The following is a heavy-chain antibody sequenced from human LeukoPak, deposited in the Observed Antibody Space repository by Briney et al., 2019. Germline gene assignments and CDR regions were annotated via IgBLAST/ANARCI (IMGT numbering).Heavy chain of an antibody. CDR2: IWYDGSNK. Sequence: GRSLRLSCAASGSTFSSYGMHWVRQAPGAGLEWVAVIWYDGSNKFYADSVKGRFTISRDNSKNTLYLQMNSLRAEDTAVYYCARDRAAADLDYWGQGTLVTVSS. CDR1: GSTFSSYG. D-gene: IGHD6-13*01. J-gene: IGHJ4*02. V-gene: IGHV3-33*01. CDR3: ARDRAAADLDY.